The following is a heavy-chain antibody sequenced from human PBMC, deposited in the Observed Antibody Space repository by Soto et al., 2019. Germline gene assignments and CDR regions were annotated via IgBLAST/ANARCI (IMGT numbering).Heavy chain of an antibody. CDR2: ISSSSSYI. V-gene: IGHV3-21*01. D-gene: IGHD1-20*01. CDR3: ARIIIIGTTRGSYFDY. J-gene: IGHJ4*02. CDR1: GFTFSSYT. Sequence: EVQLVESGGGLVKPGGSLRLSCAASGFTFSSYTMNWVRQAPGKGLEWVSSISSSSSYIYYADSVKGRFTISRDNAKNSLYLQMNGLRAEDTAVYYCARIIIIGTTRGSYFDYLGQGTLVTVSS.